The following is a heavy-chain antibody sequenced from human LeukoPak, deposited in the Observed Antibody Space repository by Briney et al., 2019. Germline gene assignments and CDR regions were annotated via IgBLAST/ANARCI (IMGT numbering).Heavy chain of an antibody. J-gene: IGHJ4*02. V-gene: IGHV3-20*01. CDR1: GFTFDDYG. Sequence: GGSLRLSCAASGFTFDDYGMSWVRQAPGKGREWVSGINWNGGSTGYADSVKGRFTISRDNAKNSLYLQMNSLRAEDTALYHCASRIQLWLRSFDYWGQGTLVTVSS. CDR2: INWNGGST. CDR3: ASRIQLWLRSFDY. D-gene: IGHD5-18*01.